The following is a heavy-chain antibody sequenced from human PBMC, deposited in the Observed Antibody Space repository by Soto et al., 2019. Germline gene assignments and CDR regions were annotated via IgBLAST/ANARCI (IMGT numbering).Heavy chain of an antibody. Sequence: QVQLQESGPGVVTPSQPLSLTCTVSGGSFSSGDYYWSWVRQPPGQGLAWIGYIYYTGSTFNNPSLKSRVSISIDTSKTQFSLKLSSVTAADTAVYYCARIHFGDEPSYYYYGMDVWGQGTTVTVSS. CDR1: GGSFSSGDYY. CDR2: IYYTGST. V-gene: IGHV4-30-4*01. CDR3: ARIHFGDEPSYYYYGMDV. D-gene: IGHD4-17*01. J-gene: IGHJ6*02.